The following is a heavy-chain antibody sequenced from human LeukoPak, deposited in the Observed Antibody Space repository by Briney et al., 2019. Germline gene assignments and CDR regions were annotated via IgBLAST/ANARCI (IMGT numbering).Heavy chain of an antibody. CDR3: ARDDSGSYLRSVRFDY. J-gene: IGHJ4*02. CDR1: GFTFSSYG. CDR2: ISYDGSNK. V-gene: IGHV3-30*03. D-gene: IGHD1-26*01. Sequence: PGRSLRLSCAASGFTFSSYGMHWVRQAPGKGLEWVAVISYDGSNKYYADSVKGRFTISRDNSKNTLYLQMNSLRAEDTAVYYCARDDSGSYLRSVRFDYWGQGTLVTVSS.